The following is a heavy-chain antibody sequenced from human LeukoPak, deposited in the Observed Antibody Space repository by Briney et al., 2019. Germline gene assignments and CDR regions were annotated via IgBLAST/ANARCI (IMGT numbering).Heavy chain of an antibody. Sequence: SETLSLTCTVSGGSISSSSYYWGWIRQPPGKGLEWIGSIYYSGSTYYNPSLKSRVTISVDTSKNQFSLKLSSVTAADTAVYYCARPGGYCTNGVCNDDYWGQGTLVTVSS. V-gene: IGHV4-39*01. J-gene: IGHJ4*02. CDR2: IYYSGST. CDR3: ARPGGYCTNGVCNDDY. CDR1: GGSISSSSYY. D-gene: IGHD2-8*01.